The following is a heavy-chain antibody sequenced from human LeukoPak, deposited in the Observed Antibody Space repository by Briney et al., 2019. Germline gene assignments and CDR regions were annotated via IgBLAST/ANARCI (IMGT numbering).Heavy chain of an antibody. J-gene: IGHJ4*02. Sequence: GRSLRLSCAASGFTFSSYGMHWVRQAPGKGLEWVSYISSSGSTIYYADSVKGRFTISRDNAKNSLYLQMNSLRAEDTAVYYCARSTYGDYSPYFDYWGQGTLVTVSS. CDR1: GFTFSSYG. D-gene: IGHD4-17*01. CDR2: ISSSGSTI. CDR3: ARSTYGDYSPYFDY. V-gene: IGHV3-48*04.